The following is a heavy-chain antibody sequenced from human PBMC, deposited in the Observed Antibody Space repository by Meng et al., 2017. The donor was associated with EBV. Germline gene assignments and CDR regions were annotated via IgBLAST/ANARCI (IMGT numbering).Heavy chain of an antibody. CDR3: AHIIAARPFDY. D-gene: IGHD6-6*01. CDR1: GFTLSTRGVG. CDR2: IYWDDDK. J-gene: IGHJ4*02. V-gene: IGHV2-5*02. Sequence: PTHTLPPTVTLSGFTLSTRGVGLGWIRQPPGQALEWLALIYWDDDKRYSPSLKSRLTITKDTSKNQVVLTMTNMDPVDAATYYCAHIIAARPFDYWGQGTLVTVSS.